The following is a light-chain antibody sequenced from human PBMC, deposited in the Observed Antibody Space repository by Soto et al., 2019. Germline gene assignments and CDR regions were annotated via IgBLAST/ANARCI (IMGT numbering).Light chain of an antibody. CDR2: DVS. V-gene: IGKV3-11*01. CDR3: QQRSNWPPTWT. CDR1: QSINNF. Sequence: EIVLTQSPATLSLSPGERATLSCRASQSINNFIAWYQQKSGQPPRLFIYDVSKRATGIPARFSGSGSGTDFTLSISSLEPEDFAVYFCQQRSNWPPTWTFGPGTNVEVK. J-gene: IGKJ1*01.